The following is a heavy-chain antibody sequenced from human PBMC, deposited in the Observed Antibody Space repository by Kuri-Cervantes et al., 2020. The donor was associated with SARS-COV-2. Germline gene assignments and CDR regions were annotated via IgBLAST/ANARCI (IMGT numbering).Heavy chain of an antibody. D-gene: IGHD2-15*01. J-gene: IGHJ3*02. Sequence: LALPCAASGFTFSSYAMHWVRQAPGKGLEWVAVISYDGSNKYYADSVKGRFTISRDNSKNTLYLQMNSLRAEDTAVYYCAWELLWPDAFDIWGQGTIVTVSS. V-gene: IGHV3-30-3*01. CDR1: GFTFSSYA. CDR3: AWELLWPDAFDI. CDR2: ISYDGSNK.